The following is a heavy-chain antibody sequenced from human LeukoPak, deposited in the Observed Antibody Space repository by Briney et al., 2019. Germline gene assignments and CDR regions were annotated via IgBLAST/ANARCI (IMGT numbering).Heavy chain of an antibody. V-gene: IGHV1-69*13. D-gene: IGHD2-15*01. Sequence: SVNVSCMASGGTFSSYAISWVRQAPGQGREWMGGTIPIFGTANYAQKFQGRVTITADESTSTAYMELSSLRSEDTVVYYCAGYCSGVCGGYYYFVYGGEGTLVTVSS. J-gene: IGHJ4*02. CDR1: GGTFSSYA. CDR2: TIPIFGTA. CDR3: AGYCSGVCGGYYYFVY.